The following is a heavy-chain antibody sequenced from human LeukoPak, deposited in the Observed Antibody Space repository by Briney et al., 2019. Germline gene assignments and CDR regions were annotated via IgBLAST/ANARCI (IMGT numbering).Heavy chain of an antibody. V-gene: IGHV4-59*11. Sequence: SETLSLTCSVPGGSFSSHFWSWIRQPPGKGLEWIGYILYSENTKDNPYFQSRLSLSADTSKNQFSLRLTSVTAADTAVYYCATIKRGNIFGYFDFWGQGILVTVSP. CDR3: ATIKRGNIFGYFDF. CDR2: ILYSENT. D-gene: IGHD5-18*01. J-gene: IGHJ4*02. CDR1: GGSFSSHF.